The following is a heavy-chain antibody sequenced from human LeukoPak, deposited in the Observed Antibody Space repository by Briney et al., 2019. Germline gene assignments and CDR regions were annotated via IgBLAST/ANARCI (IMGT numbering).Heavy chain of an antibody. CDR1: GFNFDEFA. V-gene: IGHV3-9*01. D-gene: IGHD1-26*01. Sequence: GGSLRLSCVASGFNFDEFAMHWVRQIPGKGLEWVSGVSWNSGNMGYADSVKGRFTISRDNAKNSLILQTSSLTVADTGIYYCARDGSPNYGYYAFFDNWGQGTLVTVSS. CDR2: VSWNSGNM. J-gene: IGHJ4*02. CDR3: ARDGSPNYGYYAFFDN.